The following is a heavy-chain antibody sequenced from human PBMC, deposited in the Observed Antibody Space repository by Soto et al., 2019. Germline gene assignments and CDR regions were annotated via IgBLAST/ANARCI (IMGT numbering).Heavy chain of an antibody. Sequence: PSETLSLTCAVSGGSISSGGYSWSWIRQPPGKGLEWIGYIYHSGSTYYNPSLKSRVTISVDKSKNQFSLKLSSVTAADTAVYYCARNYGPGYTFDYWGQGTLVTVSS. V-gene: IGHV4-30-2*01. J-gene: IGHJ4*02. CDR1: GGSISSGGYS. D-gene: IGHD3-10*01. CDR2: IYHSGST. CDR3: ARNYGPGYTFDY.